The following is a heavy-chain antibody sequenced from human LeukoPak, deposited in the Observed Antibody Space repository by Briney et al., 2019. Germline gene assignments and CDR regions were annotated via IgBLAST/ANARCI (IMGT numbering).Heavy chain of an antibody. V-gene: IGHV3-23*01. CDR2: ISSTGGTA. CDR1: GFTFSSFG. D-gene: IGHD2-21*02. CDR3: AKDHRAYCGGDCVDFDY. Sequence: GGSLRLSCAASGFTFSSFGMSWVRQAPGKGLEWVSAISSTGGTAYYADSVKGRFTISRDNSKNTLYLQMNSLRAEDTAVYYCAKDHRAYCGGDCVDFDYWGQGTLVTVSS. J-gene: IGHJ4*02.